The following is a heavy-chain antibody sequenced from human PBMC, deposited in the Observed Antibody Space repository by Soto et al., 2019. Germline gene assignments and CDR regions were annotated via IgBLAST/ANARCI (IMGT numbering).Heavy chain of an antibody. J-gene: IGHJ4*02. D-gene: IGHD2-2*01. V-gene: IGHV3-23*01. CDR1: GFTFINHA. CDR3: AKVDCGSSGCRLIDY. CDR2: ITGNGETT. Sequence: GGSLRLSCVGSGFTFINHAMNWVRQAPGKGLEWVTGITGNGETTNYAGSVKGRFTISRDNSKNTLYLQMNSLRAEDTAVYYCAKVDCGSSGCRLIDYWGQGTLVTVSS.